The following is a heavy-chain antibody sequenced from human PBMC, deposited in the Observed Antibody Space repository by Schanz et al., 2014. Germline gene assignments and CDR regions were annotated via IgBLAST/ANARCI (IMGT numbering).Heavy chain of an antibody. J-gene: IGHJ4*02. V-gene: IGHV3-23*04. D-gene: IGHD3-10*01. CDR1: RFTVTNAW. CDR2: ISGDHRNT. Sequence: EAHLVESGGGLVKPGGSLTLSCAASRFTVTNAWMSWVRQAPGKGLEWVSSISGDHRNTFYADSVKGRFTISRDNSKTTVYLQMNSLQTEDPAVYSCPADLWFGAVWGVWWGQGTLVTVSS. CDR3: PADLWFGAVWGVW.